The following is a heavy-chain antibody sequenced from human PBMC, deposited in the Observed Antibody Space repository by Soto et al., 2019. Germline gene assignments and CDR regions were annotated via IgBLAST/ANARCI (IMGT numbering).Heavy chain of an antibody. CDR1: GGTFSSYT. Sequence: SVKVSCKASGGTFSSYTISWVRQAPGQGLEWMGRIIPILGIANYAQKFQGRVTITADKSTSTAYMELSSLRSEDTAVYYCARTEYDILTGSPGGWFDPWGQGTLVTVSS. CDR3: ARTEYDILTGSPGGWFDP. J-gene: IGHJ5*02. CDR2: IIPILGIA. V-gene: IGHV1-69*02. D-gene: IGHD3-9*01.